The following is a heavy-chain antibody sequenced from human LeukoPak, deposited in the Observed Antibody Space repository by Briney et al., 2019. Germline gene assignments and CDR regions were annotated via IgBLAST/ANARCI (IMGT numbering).Heavy chain of an antibody. CDR1: GFTFNSYT. CDR2: ISSSSTYI. CDR3: VRGDYGDYTLFDY. D-gene: IGHD4-17*01. J-gene: IGHJ4*02. Sequence: GGSLRLSCAASGFTFNSYTMNWVRQAPGKGLEWVSSISSSSTYIYYADSVKGRFTISRDNAKNSLYLQMNSLRVEDTAVYYCVRGDYGDYTLFDYWGQGTLVTVSS. V-gene: IGHV3-21*01.